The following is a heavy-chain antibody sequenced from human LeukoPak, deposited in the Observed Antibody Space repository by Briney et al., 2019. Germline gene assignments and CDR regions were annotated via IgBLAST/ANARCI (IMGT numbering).Heavy chain of an antibody. CDR2: INHSGST. CDR1: GGSFSGYY. Sequence: SETLSLTCAVYGGSFSGYYWSWIRQPPGKGLEWIGEINHSGSTNYNPSLKSRVTISVDTSKNQFSLKLSSVTAADTAVYYCSRGPPFSSFDYWGQGTLVTVSS. V-gene: IGHV4-34*01. CDR3: SRGPPFSSFDY. J-gene: IGHJ4*02. D-gene: IGHD3-3*02.